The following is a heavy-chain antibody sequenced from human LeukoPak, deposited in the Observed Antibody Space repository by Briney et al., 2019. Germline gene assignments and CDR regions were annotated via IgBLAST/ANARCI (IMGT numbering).Heavy chain of an antibody. V-gene: IGHV3-43D*03. Sequence: GGSLTLSCAVSGFTFDDYAMHWVRQPPGKGLEWVSHISGDGGRTYYADSVRGRFTISRDNSKNTLYLQMNSLRAEDTAVYYCAKGGHSRGWYVDYWGQGTVVTVSS. CDR3: AKGGHSRGWYVDY. CDR1: GFTFDDYA. CDR2: ISGDGGRT. J-gene: IGHJ4*02. D-gene: IGHD6-19*01.